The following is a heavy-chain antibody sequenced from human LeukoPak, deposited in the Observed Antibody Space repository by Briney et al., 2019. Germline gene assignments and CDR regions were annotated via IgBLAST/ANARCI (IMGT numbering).Heavy chain of an antibody. CDR1: GFTFSSYG. CDR3: ALTGNAYYFDY. CDR2: ISYDGSKQ. J-gene: IGHJ4*02. D-gene: IGHD7-27*01. V-gene: IGHV3-30*03. Sequence: GGSLRLSCAASGFTFSSYGVHWVRQAPGKGLEWVAVISYDGSKQYYADSVKGRFTISRDNSKNTLYLQMNSLRAEDTAVYYCALTGNAYYFDYWGQGTLVTVSS.